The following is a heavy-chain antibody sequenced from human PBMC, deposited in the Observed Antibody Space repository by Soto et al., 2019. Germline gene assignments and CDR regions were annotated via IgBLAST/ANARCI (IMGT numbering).Heavy chain of an antibody. CDR3: AKDTYSSSWYF. V-gene: IGHV3-23*05. CDR1: GFTFTNYL. Sequence: GGSLRLSCAASGFTFTNYLMIWVRQAPGKGLEWVSSIDKSGGDTYYADSVKGRFTISRDNSKNTLYLQMNGLRAEDTALYYCAKDTYSSSWYFWGQGTLVTVSS. J-gene: IGHJ4*02. CDR2: IDKSGGDT. D-gene: IGHD2-2*01.